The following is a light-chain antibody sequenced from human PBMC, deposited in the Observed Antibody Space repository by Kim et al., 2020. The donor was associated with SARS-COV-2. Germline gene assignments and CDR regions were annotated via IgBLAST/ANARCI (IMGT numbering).Light chain of an antibody. CDR2: GAS. CDR3: KQYNNWPYT. Sequence: SVAPGERATPACRASQSVSSNLAWYQQKPGQAPRLLIYGASTRATGIPARFSGSGSGTEFTLTISSLQSEDFAVYYCKQYNNWPYTFGQGTKLEI. J-gene: IGKJ2*01. CDR1: QSVSSN. V-gene: IGKV3-15*01.